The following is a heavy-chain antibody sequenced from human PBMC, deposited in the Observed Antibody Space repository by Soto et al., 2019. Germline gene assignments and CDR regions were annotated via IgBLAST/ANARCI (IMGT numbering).Heavy chain of an antibody. D-gene: IGHD2-2*01. Sequence: ASVKVSCKASGYTFTSYDINWVRQATGQGLEWMGWMNPNSGNTGYAQKFQGRVTISRDNSKNTLYLHMNSLRGEDTAIYYCAKLVGAYQRWFDPWGPGTLVTVS. CDR1: GYTFTSYD. CDR2: MNPNSGNT. CDR3: AKLVGAYQRWFDP. J-gene: IGHJ5*02. V-gene: IGHV1-8*01.